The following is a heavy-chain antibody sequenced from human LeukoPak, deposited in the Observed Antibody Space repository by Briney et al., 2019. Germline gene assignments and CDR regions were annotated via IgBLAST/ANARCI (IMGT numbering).Heavy chain of an antibody. D-gene: IGHD4-23*01. CDR1: GGSISSYY. J-gene: IGHJ4*02. Sequence: PSETLSLICTVSGGSISSYYWSWIRQPPGKGLEWIGYIYYSGSTNYNPSLKSRVTISVDTSKNQFSLKLSSVTAADTAVYYCASATPGGNFDYWGQGTLVTVSS. CDR3: ASATPGGNFDY. CDR2: IYYSGST. V-gene: IGHV4-59*01.